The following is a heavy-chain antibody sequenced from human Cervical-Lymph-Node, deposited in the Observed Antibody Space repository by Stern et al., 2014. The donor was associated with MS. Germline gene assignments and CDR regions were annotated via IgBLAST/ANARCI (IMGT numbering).Heavy chain of an antibody. J-gene: IGHJ4*02. D-gene: IGHD7-27*01. CDR3: ARDTSRLGIFDY. CDR2: IYFSGST. Sequence: QVQLQESGPGLVRPSETLSLTCTVSGGSVRSGGYYWAWIRQPPGKGLEWIGHIYFSGSTDYSPSLKSRVTISQDTSKNQFSLSLRSVTAADTAVYYCARDTSRLGIFDYWGQGTLVTVSS. V-gene: IGHV4-61*08. CDR1: GGSVRSGGYY.